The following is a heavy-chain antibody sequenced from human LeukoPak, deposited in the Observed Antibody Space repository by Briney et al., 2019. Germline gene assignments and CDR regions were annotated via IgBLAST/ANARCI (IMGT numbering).Heavy chain of an antibody. CDR3: SRGQSISAVAV. V-gene: IGHV4-38-2*02. Sequence: SETLSLTCTVSHYSISSNYYWGWIRQPPGKGLEWIASISHSGTTFYNPSLKSRVTISVDTSKNQFSLTVTSVTAADTAVYYCSRGQSISAVAVWGQGTLVTVSS. J-gene: IGHJ4*02. CDR2: ISHSGTT. CDR1: HYSISSNYY. D-gene: IGHD6-13*01.